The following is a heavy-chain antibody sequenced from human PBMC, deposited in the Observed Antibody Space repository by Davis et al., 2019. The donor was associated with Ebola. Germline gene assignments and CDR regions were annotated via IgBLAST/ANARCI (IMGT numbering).Heavy chain of an antibody. D-gene: IGHD4-17*01. CDR1: GDSVSSNSAA. V-gene: IGHV6-1*01. Sequence: HSQTLSLTCAISGDSVSSNSAAWNWIRQSPSRGLEWLGRTYYRSKWYNDYAVSVKSRITINPDTSKNQFSLQLNSVTPEDTAVYYCAGWGINDYGDYFDYWGQGTLVTVSS. CDR2: TYYRSKWYN. CDR3: AGWGINDYGDYFDY. J-gene: IGHJ4*02.